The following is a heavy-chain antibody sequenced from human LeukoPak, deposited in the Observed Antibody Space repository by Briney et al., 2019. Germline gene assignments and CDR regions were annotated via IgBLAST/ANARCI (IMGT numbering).Heavy chain of an antibody. D-gene: IGHD1-14*01. Sequence: PGGSLRLSCAASGFTFSNAWMSWVRQAPGKGLEWVGRIKSKTDGGTTDYAAPVKGRFTLSRDDSKNTLYLQMNSLKTEDTAVYYCTVTQVEPAPFGYWGQGTLVTVSS. CDR1: GFTFSNAW. V-gene: IGHV3-15*01. J-gene: IGHJ4*02. CDR3: TVTQVEPAPFGY. CDR2: IKSKTDGGTT.